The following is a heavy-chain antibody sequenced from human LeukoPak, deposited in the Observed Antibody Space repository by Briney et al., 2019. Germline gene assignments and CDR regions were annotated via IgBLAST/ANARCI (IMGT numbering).Heavy chain of an antibody. CDR3: ARDQGYCSSTSCYNWYFDL. J-gene: IGHJ2*01. CDR2: INAGIGNT. CDR1: GYTFTNYD. V-gene: IGHV1-3*01. D-gene: IGHD2-2*01. Sequence: GASVKVSCKASGYTFTNYDINWVRQATGQGLEWMGWINAGIGNTKYSQKFQGRVTITRDTSASTAYMELSSLRSEDTAVYYCARDQGYCSSTSCYNWYFDLWGRGTLVTVSS.